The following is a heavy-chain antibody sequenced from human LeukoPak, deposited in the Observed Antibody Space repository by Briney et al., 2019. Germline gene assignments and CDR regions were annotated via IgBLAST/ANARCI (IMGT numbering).Heavy chain of an antibody. CDR3: AKIRAPAYDI. Sequence: PGGSLRLSCAASGFTFSRYALNWVRQAPGKGLESVSAISGNDGGTYYADSVKGRFTISRDNSKNTLYLQMNSLRAEDTAVYYCAKIRAPAYDIWGQGTMVTVSS. V-gene: IGHV3-23*01. J-gene: IGHJ3*02. D-gene: IGHD3-3*02. CDR2: ISGNDGGT. CDR1: GFTFSRYA.